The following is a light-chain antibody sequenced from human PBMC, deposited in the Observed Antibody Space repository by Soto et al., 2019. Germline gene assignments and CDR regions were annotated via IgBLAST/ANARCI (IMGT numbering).Light chain of an antibody. Sequence: QSVLTQPRSVSGSPGQLVTICCTGTSSDVGGYNYVSWYQQHPGKAPKLMIYDVSKRPSGVPDRFSGSKSGNTASLTISGLQAEDEADYYCCSYAGSYTWVFGGGTKLTVL. CDR1: SSDVGGYNY. V-gene: IGLV2-11*01. CDR2: DVS. J-gene: IGLJ3*02. CDR3: CSYAGSYTWV.